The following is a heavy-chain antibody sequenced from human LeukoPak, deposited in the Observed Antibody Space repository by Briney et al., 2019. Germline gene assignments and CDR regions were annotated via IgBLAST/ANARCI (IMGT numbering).Heavy chain of an antibody. CDR2: INPNSGGT. CDR3: ARIPIVVVPAAPGDNWFDP. J-gene: IGHJ5*02. D-gene: IGHD2-2*01. Sequence: ASVKVSCKASGYTFTGYYMHWVRQAPGQGLEWMGWINPNSGGTNYAQKFQGRVTMTRDTSISTAYMELSRLRSDDTAVYYCARIPIVVVPAAPGDNWFDPWGQGTLVTVSS. CDR1: GYTFTGYY. V-gene: IGHV1-2*02.